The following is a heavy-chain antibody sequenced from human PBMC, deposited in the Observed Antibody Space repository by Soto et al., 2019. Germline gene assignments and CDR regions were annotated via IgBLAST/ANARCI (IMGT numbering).Heavy chain of an antibody. J-gene: IGHJ6*02. CDR1: GYTFTSYD. CDR3: ARGSSSSSRGMDV. V-gene: IGHV1-18*01. CDR2: ISNYNGNT. D-gene: IGHD2-2*01. Sequence: QVQLVQSGAEVKNPGASVKVSCKASGYTFTSYDISWVRQAPGQGLEWMGWISNYNGNTNYAQKFRGRITMTTDTSTSTAYRELRSLRSDDTALYYCARGSSSSSRGMDVWGQGTTVTVSS.